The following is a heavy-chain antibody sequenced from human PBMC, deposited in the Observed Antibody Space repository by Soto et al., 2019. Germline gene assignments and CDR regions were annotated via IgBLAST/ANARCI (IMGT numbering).Heavy chain of an antibody. D-gene: IGHD3-22*01. CDR1: GYTFISYD. V-gene: IGHV1-8*01. Sequence: ASVKVSCKASGYTFISYDIYWVRQAPGQGLERGGWMNPNSGNSGYAQKFQGRVTMTRDTSISTVYMDLSSLRSEDTAVYYCARDSFRHSRAFDYWGKGTLVTVSS. CDR3: ARDSFRHSRAFDY. CDR2: MNPNSGNS. J-gene: IGHJ4*02.